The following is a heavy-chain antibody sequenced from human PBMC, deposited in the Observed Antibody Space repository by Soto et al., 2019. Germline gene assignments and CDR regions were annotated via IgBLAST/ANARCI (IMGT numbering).Heavy chain of an antibody. J-gene: IGHJ4*02. D-gene: IGHD3-10*01. Sequence: GGSLRLSCAASGFTFSSYAMSWVRQAPGKGLEWVSAISGSGGSTYYADSVKGRFTISRDNSKNTLYLQMNSLRAEDTAVYYCAKVSVGTMVRGNFDYWGQGTLVTVSS. CDR1: GFTFSSYA. CDR2: ISGSGGST. V-gene: IGHV3-23*01. CDR3: AKVSVGTMVRGNFDY.